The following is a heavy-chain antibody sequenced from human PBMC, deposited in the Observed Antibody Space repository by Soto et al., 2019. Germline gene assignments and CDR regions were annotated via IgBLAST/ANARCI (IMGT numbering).Heavy chain of an antibody. CDR1: GGSISSGGYY. Sequence: SETLSLTCTVSGGSISSGGYYWSWIRQHPGKGLEWIGYIYYSGSTYYNPSLKSRVTISVDTSKNQFSLKLSSVTAADTAVYYCARAHDSSEALDIWGQGTMVTVSS. J-gene: IGHJ3*02. CDR2: IYYSGST. CDR3: ARAHDSSEALDI. V-gene: IGHV4-31*03. D-gene: IGHD3-3*01.